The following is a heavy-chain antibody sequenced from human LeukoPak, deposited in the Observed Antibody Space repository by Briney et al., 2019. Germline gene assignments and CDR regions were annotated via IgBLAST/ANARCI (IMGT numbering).Heavy chain of an antibody. J-gene: IGHJ5*02. CDR2: INQSGRI. CDR1: GVSFSGYN. CDR3: AREAAIATAIVWFDP. D-gene: IGHD6-13*01. Sequence: PSETLSLTCTVYGVSFSGYNWNWIRQSPGKGLEWIGEINQSGRINYNPSLKSRVTISVDTSKNQFSLKLTSLTAADTAVCYCAREAAIATAIVWFDPWGQGTLVTVTS. V-gene: IGHV4-34*01.